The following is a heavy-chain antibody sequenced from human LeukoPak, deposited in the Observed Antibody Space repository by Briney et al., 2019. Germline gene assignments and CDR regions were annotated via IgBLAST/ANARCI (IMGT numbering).Heavy chain of an antibody. D-gene: IGHD5-18*01. V-gene: IGHV3-66*01. CDR3: ASAYSYGYSADY. CDR1: GFTVSSNY. CDR2: IYSGGST. J-gene: IGHJ4*02. Sequence: GGSLRLSCAASGFTVSSNYMSWVRQAPGKGLEWVSVIYSGGSTYYADSVKGRFTISRDNSKNTLYLQMNSLRAEDTAVYYCASAYSYGYSADYWGQGTLVTVSS.